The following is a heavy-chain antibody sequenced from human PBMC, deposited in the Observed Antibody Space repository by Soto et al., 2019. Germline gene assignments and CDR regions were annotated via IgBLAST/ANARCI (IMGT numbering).Heavy chain of an antibody. CDR2: ISYDGSNK. Sequence: SLRLSCAASGFTFSSYGMHWVRQAPGKGLEWVAVISYDGSNKYYADSVKGRFTISRDNSKNTRYLQMNSLRAEDTAVYYCAKDVVILRYFDLDAFEIWGQGTMVTVSS. CDR3: AKDVVILRYFDLDAFEI. D-gene: IGHD3-9*01. J-gene: IGHJ3*02. CDR1: GFTFSSYG. V-gene: IGHV3-30*18.